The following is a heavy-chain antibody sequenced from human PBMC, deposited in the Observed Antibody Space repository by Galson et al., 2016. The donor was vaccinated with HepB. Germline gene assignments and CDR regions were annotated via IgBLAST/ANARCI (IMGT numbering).Heavy chain of an antibody. Sequence: SLRLSCAASGFTFSSFEMNWVRQAPGKGLEWVSSISRSSAYIYYADSVKGRFTISRDNAKNSLYLQMHSLRAEDTAVYYCARPRDNYGHAFDIWGPGTLVTVSS. V-gene: IGHV3-21*01. J-gene: IGHJ3*02. CDR3: ARPRDNYGHAFDI. CDR1: GFTFSSFE. CDR2: ISRSSAYI. D-gene: IGHD3-10*01.